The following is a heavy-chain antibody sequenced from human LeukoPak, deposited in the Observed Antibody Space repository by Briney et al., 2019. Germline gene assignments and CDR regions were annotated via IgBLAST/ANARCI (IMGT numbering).Heavy chain of an antibody. V-gene: IGHV4-34*01. CDR2: INHSGST. CDR3: ASRYSDL. CDR1: GGSFSGYY. Sequence: PSETLSLTCAVYGGSFSGYYWSWIRQPPGKGLEWIGEINHSGSTNYNPSLKSRVTISIDSSKNQFSLKLISVTAADSAVYYCASRYSDLWGRGTLVTVSS. J-gene: IGHJ2*01.